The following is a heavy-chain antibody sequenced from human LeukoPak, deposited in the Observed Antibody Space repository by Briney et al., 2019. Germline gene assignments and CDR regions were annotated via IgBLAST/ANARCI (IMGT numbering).Heavy chain of an antibody. J-gene: IGHJ1*01. Sequence: GGSLRLSCAASGFTFSSYAMSWVRQAPGKGLEWVSAISGSGGSTYYADSVKGRFTISRDNSKNTLYLQMNSLRAEDTAVYYCALLTYSSSWIPYFQHWGQGTLVTVSS. CDR2: ISGSGGST. CDR1: GFTFSSYA. CDR3: ALLTYSSSWIPYFQH. V-gene: IGHV3-23*01. D-gene: IGHD6-13*01.